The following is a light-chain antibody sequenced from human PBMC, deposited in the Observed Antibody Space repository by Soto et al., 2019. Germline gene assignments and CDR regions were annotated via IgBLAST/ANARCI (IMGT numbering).Light chain of an antibody. J-gene: IGKJ5*01. CDR2: DES. CDR1: QSVSSY. Sequence: EIVLTQSPGTLSLSPGERATLSCRASQSVSSYLAWYQQKPGQAPRIIIYDESNRATGIPDRLSGSGSGTDLNLTISRLEPEDFAVYYCQKRHMWPITCGQGTRLEIK. V-gene: IGKV3-11*01. CDR3: QKRHMWPIT.